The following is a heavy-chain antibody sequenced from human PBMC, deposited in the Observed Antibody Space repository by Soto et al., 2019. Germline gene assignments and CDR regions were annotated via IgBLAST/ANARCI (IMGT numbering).Heavy chain of an antibody. CDR3: ASVPRITIFGVVIPGYGMDV. D-gene: IGHD3-3*01. CDR2: ISSSSSTI. V-gene: IGHV3-48*02. Sequence: PGKGLEWVSYISSSSSTIYYADSVKGRFTISRDNAKNSLYLQMNSLRDEDTAVYYCASVPRITIFGVVIPGYGMDVWGQGTTVTVSS. J-gene: IGHJ6*02.